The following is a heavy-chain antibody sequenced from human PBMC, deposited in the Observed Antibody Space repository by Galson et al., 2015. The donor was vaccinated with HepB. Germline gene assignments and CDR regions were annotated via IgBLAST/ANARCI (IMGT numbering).Heavy chain of an antibody. V-gene: IGHV3-21*01. Sequence: SLRLSCAASGFTFSSYSMNWVRQAPGKGLEWVSSISSSSSYIYYADSVKGRFTISRDNAKNSLYLQMNSLRAEDTAVYYCARDDGYGDSDAFDIWGQGTMVTVSS. CDR1: GFTFSSYS. CDR2: ISSSSSYI. D-gene: IGHD4-17*01. CDR3: ARDDGYGDSDAFDI. J-gene: IGHJ3*02.